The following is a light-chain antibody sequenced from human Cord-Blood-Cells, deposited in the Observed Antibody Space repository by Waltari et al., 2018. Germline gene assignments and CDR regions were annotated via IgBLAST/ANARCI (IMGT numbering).Light chain of an antibody. Sequence: QSALTQPRSVSGSPGQSVTISCTGTSSDVGGYNYVSWYQQHPGKAPKLMIYDVSKRPSEVPDRFSGSKSGNTASLTISGLQAEEEADYYCCSYAGSYTFYVFGTGTKVTVL. CDR1: SSDVGGYNY. V-gene: IGLV2-11*01. CDR3: CSYAGSYTFYV. J-gene: IGLJ1*01. CDR2: DVS.